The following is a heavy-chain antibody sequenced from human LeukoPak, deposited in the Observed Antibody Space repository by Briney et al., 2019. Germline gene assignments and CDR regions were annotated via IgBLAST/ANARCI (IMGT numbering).Heavy chain of an antibody. CDR1: GGSIDNSHYY. CDR3: VRLASGLIDY. D-gene: IGHD6-19*01. Sequence: PSETLSLTCTVSGGSIDNSHYYWGWIRQPPGEGLEWIASIHYSGSTHYNPSLKSRVTISVDTSKNQFSLKLSSVTAADTAVYYCVRLASGLIDYWDQGTLVTVSS. J-gene: IGHJ4*02. CDR2: IHYSGST. V-gene: IGHV4-39*01.